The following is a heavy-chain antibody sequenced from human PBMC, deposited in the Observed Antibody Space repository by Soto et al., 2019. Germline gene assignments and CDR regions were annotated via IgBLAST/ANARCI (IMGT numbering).Heavy chain of an antibody. CDR3: AKEYFDTGYYNLRGGNYYYGLDV. D-gene: IGHD3-9*01. CDR2: ISYDGSNK. CDR1: GFTFRSYG. Sequence: PGGSLRLSCAASGFTFRSYGMHWVRQAPGKGLEWVAVISYDGSNKYYADSVRGRFTISRDSSMTTLFLQMNSLRSEDTAMYFCAKEYFDTGYYNLRGGNYYYGLDVWGQGTTVTVSS. J-gene: IGHJ6*02. V-gene: IGHV3-30*18.